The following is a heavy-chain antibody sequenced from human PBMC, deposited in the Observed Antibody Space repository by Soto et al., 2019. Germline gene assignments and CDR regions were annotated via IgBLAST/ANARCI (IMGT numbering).Heavy chain of an antibody. D-gene: IGHD6-13*01. CDR1: GGSISSGGYY. J-gene: IGHJ6*02. CDR2: IYYSGST. V-gene: IGHV4-31*03. Sequence: SETLSLTCTVSGGSISSGGYYWSWIRQHPGKGLEWIGYIYYSGSTYYNPSLKSRVTISVDTSKNQFSLKLSSVTAADTAVYYCARVEGQQRVDYYYYYGMDVWGQGTTVTVSS. CDR3: ARVEGQQRVDYYYYYGMDV.